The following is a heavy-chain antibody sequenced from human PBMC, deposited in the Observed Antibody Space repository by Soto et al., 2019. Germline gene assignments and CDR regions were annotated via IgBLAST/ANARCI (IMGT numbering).Heavy chain of an antibody. CDR2: IIPIFGTA. V-gene: IGHV1-69*06. J-gene: IGHJ6*02. D-gene: IGHD6-6*01. CDR3: AKRRGSARIGAYGMAV. CDR1: GGTFSSYA. Sequence: SVKVSCKASGGTFSSYAISWVRQAPGQGLEWMGGIIPIFGTANYAQKFQGRVTITADKSTSTAYMELRRLRYEDTAVYYCAKRRGSARIGAYGMAVWGQGTTVTVSS.